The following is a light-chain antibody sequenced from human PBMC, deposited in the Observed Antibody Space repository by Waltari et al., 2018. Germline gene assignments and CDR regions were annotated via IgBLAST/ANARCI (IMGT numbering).Light chain of an antibody. CDR2: EAS. V-gene: IGKV3-11*01. Sequence: EIVLTQSPATLSLSPGERATLSCRAGQSVSSYLAWYQQKPGQAPRILSYEASTRATGIPARFSCSESGTDFTLTISSLEPEDSAVYYCQQRSNWPGYSFGQGTKLEIK. CDR3: QQRSNWPGYS. CDR1: QSVSSY. J-gene: IGKJ2*03.